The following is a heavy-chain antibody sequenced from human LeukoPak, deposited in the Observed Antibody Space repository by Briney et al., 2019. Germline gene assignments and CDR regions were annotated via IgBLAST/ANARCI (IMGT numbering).Heavy chain of an antibody. D-gene: IGHD6-6*01. V-gene: IGHV3-74*01. J-gene: IGHJ4*02. CDR2: INSDGSST. CDR3: ARGFGGSSSLGY. Sequence: GGSLRLSCAASGFTFSSYWMHWVRQAPGKGLVWVSRINSDGSSTTYEDSVKGRFTISRDNAKNTMYLQMNSLRAEDTAAYYCARGFGGSSSLGYWGQGTLVTVSS. CDR1: GFTFSSYW.